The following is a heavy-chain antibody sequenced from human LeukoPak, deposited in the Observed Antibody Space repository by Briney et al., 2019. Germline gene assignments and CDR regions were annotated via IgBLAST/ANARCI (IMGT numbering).Heavy chain of an antibody. CDR3: AREKGDDYAWGSYRYIDY. CDR1: GFTFSSYS. V-gene: IGHV3-21*01. Sequence: GGSLRLSCAASGFTFSSYSMNWVRQAPGKGLEWVSSISSSSSYVDYADSVKGRFTISRDNAKNSLYLQMNSLRAEDTAVYYCAREKGDDYAWGSYRYIDYWGQGTLVTVSS. CDR2: ISSSSSYV. D-gene: IGHD3-16*02. J-gene: IGHJ4*02.